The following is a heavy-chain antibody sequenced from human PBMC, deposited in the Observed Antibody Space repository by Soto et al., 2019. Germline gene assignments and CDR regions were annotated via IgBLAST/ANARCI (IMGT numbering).Heavy chain of an antibody. V-gene: IGHV3-23*01. CDR1: GFTFSSYA. Sequence: GGSLRLSCAASGFTFSSYAMSWVRQAPGKGLEWVSAISGSGGSTYYADSVKGRFTISRDNSKNTLYLQMNSLRAEDTAVYYCAKALGTGIYHYYRMAVWGQGTTVTVSS. D-gene: IGHD1-1*01. CDR3: AKALGTGIYHYYRMAV. J-gene: IGHJ6*02. CDR2: ISGSGGST.